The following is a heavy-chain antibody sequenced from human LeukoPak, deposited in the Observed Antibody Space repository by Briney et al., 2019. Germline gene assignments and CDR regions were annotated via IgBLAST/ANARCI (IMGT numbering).Heavy chain of an antibody. J-gene: IGHJ1*01. CDR3: ARSESVHAENFQH. D-gene: IGHD5/OR15-5a*01. CDR2: ISSSSSYI. CDR1: GFTFSSYS. Sequence: GGSLRLSCAASGFTFSSYSMNWVRQAPGKGLEWVSSISSSSSYIYYADSVKGRFTISRDDSENTLFLQMNSLRPEDTAIYYCARSESVHAENFQHWGQGTLVTVSS. V-gene: IGHV3-21*01.